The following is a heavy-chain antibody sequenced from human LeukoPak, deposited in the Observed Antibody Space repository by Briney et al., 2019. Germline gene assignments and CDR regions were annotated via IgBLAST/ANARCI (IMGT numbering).Heavy chain of an antibody. J-gene: IGHJ4*02. CDR2: IYSSGST. CDR1: GDSINGYY. CDR3: AREITFTRYDY. V-gene: IGHV4-59*01. Sequence: SETLSLTCTVSGDSINGYYWSWIRQPPGKGLEWIGFIYSSGSTNYNPSLKSRVTISVDTSKNQFALRVNSVTAADTAVYYCAREITFTRYDYWGQGTLVTVSS. D-gene: IGHD3-16*01.